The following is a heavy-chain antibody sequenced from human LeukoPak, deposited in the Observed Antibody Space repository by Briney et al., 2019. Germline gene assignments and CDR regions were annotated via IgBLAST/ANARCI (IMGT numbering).Heavy chain of an antibody. J-gene: IGHJ4*02. V-gene: IGHV3-30*19. CDR1: GFIFSRYG. Sequence: GGSLRLSCAASGFIFSRYGMHWVRQAPGKGLEWVAVISYDGSNEYYADSVKGRFTISRDNSKNTLYLQMNSLSVEDTAVYYCARVGYYASGPFSYFDYWGQGTLVTVSS. CDR3: ARVGYYASGPFSYFDY. D-gene: IGHD3-10*01. CDR2: ISYDGSNE.